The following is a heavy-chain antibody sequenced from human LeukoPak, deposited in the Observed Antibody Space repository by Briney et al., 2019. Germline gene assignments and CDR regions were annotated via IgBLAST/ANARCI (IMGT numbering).Heavy chain of an antibody. CDR2: LYYNGRT. V-gene: IGHV4-59*12. Sequence: SETLSLTCTVSGGSISTYYWSWIRQPPGKGLEWIGYLYYNGRTNYNPSLKSRVTISVDKSKNQFSLKLASVTAADTAVYYCARERSGSEIFARSFDIWGQGTMVTVSS. CDR3: ARERSGSEIFARSFDI. CDR1: GGSISTYY. D-gene: IGHD3-3*01. J-gene: IGHJ3*02.